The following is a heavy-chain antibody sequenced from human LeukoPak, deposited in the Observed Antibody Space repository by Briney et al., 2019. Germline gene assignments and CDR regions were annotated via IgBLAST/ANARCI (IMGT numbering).Heavy chain of an antibody. V-gene: IGHV4-59*01. CDR2: IYYSGST. CDR3: ARDLNRLFSP. D-gene: IGHD6-25*01. CDR1: GGSISSYY. Sequence: SETLSLTCTVSGGSISSYYWSWIRQPPGKGLEWIGYIYYSGSTNYNPSLKSRVTISVDTSKNQFSLKLSSVTAADTAVYCCARDLNRLFSPWGQGTLVTVSS. J-gene: IGHJ5*02.